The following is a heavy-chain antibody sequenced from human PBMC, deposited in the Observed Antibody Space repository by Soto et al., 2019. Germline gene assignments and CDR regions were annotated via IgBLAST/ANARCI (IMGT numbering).Heavy chain of an antibody. V-gene: IGHV3-21*01. CDR1: GITFSTYS. D-gene: IGHD5-18*01. Sequence: EVELLESGGGLVQPGGSLRLSCVASGITFSTYSMNWVRQAPGKGLEWVSSISSSSGYIYYADSVKGRFTISRDDAKNSLSLQMNSLRAEDTAVYYCARVRSYSYGQGYGMDVWGQGTTVTVSS. J-gene: IGHJ6*02. CDR3: ARVRSYSYGQGYGMDV. CDR2: ISSSSGYI.